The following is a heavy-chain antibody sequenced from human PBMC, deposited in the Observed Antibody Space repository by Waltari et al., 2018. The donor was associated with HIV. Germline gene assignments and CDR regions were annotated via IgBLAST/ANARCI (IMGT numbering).Heavy chain of an antibody. CDR1: GFTLINAW. V-gene: IGHV3-15*01. CDR3: VTDAVAVPLDTAY. Sequence: EVHLVESGGGLVKPGGSLRVSCTVPGFTLINAWRSLVRQAPGKGLEWLGRIKSKNDGGTIDYAAPVKDRFTILRDDSKHTLYLEMSSLKIEDTGIYYCVTDAVAVPLDTAYWGQGTLVTVSS. CDR2: IKSKNDGGTI. D-gene: IGHD2-21*01. J-gene: IGHJ4*02.